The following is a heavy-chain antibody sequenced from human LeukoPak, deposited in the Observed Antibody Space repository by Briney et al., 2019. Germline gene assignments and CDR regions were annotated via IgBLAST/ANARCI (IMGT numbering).Heavy chain of an antibody. CDR1: GYTFTSYD. Sequence: GASVKVSCKASGYTFTSYDINWVRQATGQGLEWMGWMNPNSGNTGYAQKFQGRVTMTRNTSISTAYMGLSSLRSEDTAVYYCARVHRERGPFSSWKVFDYWGQGTLVTVSS. CDR3: ARVHRERGPFSSWKVFDY. CDR2: MNPNSGNT. J-gene: IGHJ4*02. D-gene: IGHD1-1*01. V-gene: IGHV1-8*01.